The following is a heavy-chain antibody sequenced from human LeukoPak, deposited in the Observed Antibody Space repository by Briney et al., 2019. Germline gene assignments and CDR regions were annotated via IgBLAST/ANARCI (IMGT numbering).Heavy chain of an antibody. Sequence: SQTLSLTCAVSGGSISSGGYSWSWIRQPPGKGLEWIGYIYYSGSTYYNPSLKSRVTISVDTSKNQFSLKLSSVTAADTAMYYCAREAYDVLTSDWFDPWGQGTLVTVSS. CDR3: AREAYDVLTSDWFDP. V-gene: IGHV4-30-4*07. J-gene: IGHJ5*02. D-gene: IGHD3-9*01. CDR1: GGSISSGGYS. CDR2: IYYSGST.